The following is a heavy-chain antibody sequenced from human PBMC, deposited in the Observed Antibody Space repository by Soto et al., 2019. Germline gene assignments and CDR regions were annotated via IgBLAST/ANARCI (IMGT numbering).Heavy chain of an antibody. CDR1: GGSISSGGYY. CDR2: IYYSGST. Sequence: QVQLQESGPGLVKPSQTLSLTCTVSGGSISSGGYYWSWIRQHPGKGLEWIGYIYYSGSTYYNPSLKSRVTISVDTSKNQFSLKLSSVTAADTAVYYCARARGLYCTNGVCYSNWFDPWGQGTLVTVSS. J-gene: IGHJ5*02. V-gene: IGHV4-31*03. CDR3: ARARGLYCTNGVCYSNWFDP. D-gene: IGHD2-8*01.